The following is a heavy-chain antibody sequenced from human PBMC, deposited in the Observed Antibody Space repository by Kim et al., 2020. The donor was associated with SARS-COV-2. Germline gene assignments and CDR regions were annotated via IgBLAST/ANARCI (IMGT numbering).Heavy chain of an antibody. CDR1: GFNFRSYA. J-gene: IGHJ4*02. CDR2: ISNGGGYS. V-gene: IGHV3-23*01. Sequence: GGSLRLSCTASGFNFRSYAMTWVRQAPGQGLEWVASISNGGGYSYYAQSARGQFIVSRDNFKNTVFLDMNNVGADDTAIYYCATLESGTRFEYWGLGTQV. D-gene: IGHD1-26*01. CDR3: ATLESGTRFEY.